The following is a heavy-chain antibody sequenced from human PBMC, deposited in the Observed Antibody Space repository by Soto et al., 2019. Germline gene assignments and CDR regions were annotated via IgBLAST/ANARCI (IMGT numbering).Heavy chain of an antibody. CDR1: GFTFSSYA. D-gene: IGHD3-3*01. Sequence: GGSLRLSCAASGFTFSSYAMSWVRQAPGKGLEWVSAISGSGGSTYYADSVKGRFTISRDNSKNTLYLQMNSLRAEDTAVYYCAKDLWSVLRFLEWSRTDYIPFNYFDYWGQGTLVTVSS. V-gene: IGHV3-23*01. CDR2: ISGSGGST. J-gene: IGHJ4*02. CDR3: AKDLWSVLRFLEWSRTDYIPFNYFDY.